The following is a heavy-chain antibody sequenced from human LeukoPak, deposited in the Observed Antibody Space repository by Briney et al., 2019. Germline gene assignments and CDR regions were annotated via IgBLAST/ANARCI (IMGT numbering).Heavy chain of an antibody. D-gene: IGHD4-17*01. V-gene: IGHV4-59*08. Sequence: SETLSLTCTVSGGSISSYYWSWIRQPPGKGLEWIGYIYYSGSTNYNPSLKSRVTISVDTSKNQFSLKLSSVTAADTAVYYCASSLHDYGEPLGYWGQGTLVTVSS. CDR2: IYYSGST. CDR1: GGSISSYY. J-gene: IGHJ4*02. CDR3: ASSLHDYGEPLGY.